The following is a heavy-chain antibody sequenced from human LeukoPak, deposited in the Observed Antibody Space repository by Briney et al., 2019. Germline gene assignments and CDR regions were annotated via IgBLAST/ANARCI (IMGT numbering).Heavy chain of an antibody. CDR3: AKDKSPRLDYYDSSGFDY. D-gene: IGHD3-22*01. J-gene: IGHJ4*02. Sequence: GGSLRLSCAASGFTFNTYSMNWVRQAPGKGLEWVSSISTSSIYIYYADSLKGRFTISRDNAKNSPYLQMNSLRAEDTALYYCAKDKSPRLDYYDSSGFDYWGQGTLVTVSS. CDR2: ISTSSIYI. CDR1: GFTFNTYS. V-gene: IGHV3-21*04.